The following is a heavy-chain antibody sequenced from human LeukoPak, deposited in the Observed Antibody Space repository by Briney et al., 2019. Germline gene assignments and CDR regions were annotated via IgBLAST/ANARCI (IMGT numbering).Heavy chain of an antibody. Sequence: SVKVSCKASGGTFTSYAISWVRQAPGQGLEWMGRIIPIFGTANYAQKFQGRVTITTDESTSTAYMELSSLRSEDTAVYYCVLGGSGPFDYWGQGTLVTVSS. CDR3: VLGGSGPFDY. CDR2: IIPIFGTA. D-gene: IGHD3-10*01. V-gene: IGHV1-69*05. CDR1: GGTFTSYA. J-gene: IGHJ4*02.